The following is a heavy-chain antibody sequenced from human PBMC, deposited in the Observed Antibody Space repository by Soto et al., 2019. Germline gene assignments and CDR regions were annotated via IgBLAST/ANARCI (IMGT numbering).Heavy chain of an antibody. J-gene: IGHJ4*02. V-gene: IGHV3-7*05. Sequence: GGSLRLSCEASGFTFSSYWMSWVRQAPGKGLEWVANIKQDGSEKYYVDSVKGRFTISRDNAKNSLYLQMNSLRAEDTAVYYCARAYTSDYWGQGTLVTAPQ. CDR2: IKQDGSEK. D-gene: IGHD2-2*02. CDR1: GFTFSSYW. CDR3: ARAYTSDY.